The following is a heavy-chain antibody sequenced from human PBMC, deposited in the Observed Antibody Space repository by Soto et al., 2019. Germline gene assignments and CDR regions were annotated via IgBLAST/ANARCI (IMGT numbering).Heavy chain of an antibody. Sequence: ASVKVSCKASGFTFTSSAVQWVRQARGQRLEWIGWIVVGSGNTNYAQKFQERVTITRDMSTSTAYMELSSLRSEDTAVYYCAAVAYCGGDCSRESYWGQGTLVTVSS. V-gene: IGHV1-58*01. CDR2: IVVGSGNT. CDR1: GFTFTSSA. D-gene: IGHD2-21*02. J-gene: IGHJ4*02. CDR3: AAVAYCGGDCSRESY.